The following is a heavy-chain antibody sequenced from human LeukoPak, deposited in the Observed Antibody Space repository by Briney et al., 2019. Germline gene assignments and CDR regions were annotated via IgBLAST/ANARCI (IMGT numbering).Heavy chain of an antibody. CDR3: TRGLADYGDYSF. Sequence: PGGSLRPSCEASGFPFNKYKMDWVRQAPGKGLQWVSSINIWNTSTYYADSVKGRFTISRDDAKNSLYLQMNSLTAEDTAVYYCTRGLADYGDYSFWGQGTLVAVSS. CDR1: GFPFNKYK. CDR2: INIWNTST. V-gene: IGHV3-21*01. D-gene: IGHD4-17*01. J-gene: IGHJ1*01.